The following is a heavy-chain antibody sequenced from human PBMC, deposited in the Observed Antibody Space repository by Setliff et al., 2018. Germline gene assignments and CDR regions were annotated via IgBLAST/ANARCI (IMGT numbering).Heavy chain of an antibody. Sequence: ASVKVSCKASGYRFNTHDINWVRQAPGQGLEWMGWMNPNNDDTGSAHKFQDRVTMTVNRAISTAYLELSGLTPDDTAVYFCARGRGFSGLESTVDFFEYWGPGTLVTVAS. CDR1: GYRFNTHD. CDR2: MNPNNDDT. J-gene: IGHJ4*02. CDR3: ARGRGFSGLESTVDFFEY. V-gene: IGHV1-8*01. D-gene: IGHD6-19*01.